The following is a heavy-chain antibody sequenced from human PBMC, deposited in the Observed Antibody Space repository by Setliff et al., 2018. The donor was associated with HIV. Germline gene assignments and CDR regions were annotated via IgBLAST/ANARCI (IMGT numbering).Heavy chain of an antibody. CDR1: GGSISSTSYY. D-gene: IGHD3-10*01. V-gene: IGHV4-39*07. J-gene: IGHJ4*02. CDR3: TGDYNSGSNRFDY. CDR2: INGSGNT. Sequence: PSETLSLTCIVSGGSISSTSYYWGWIRQPPGRGLKWIGSINGSGNTFYNPSLKNRVTLSFDTSKNQFSLKLTSVTAADAAVYYCTGDYNSGSNRFDYWGQGTPVTVSS.